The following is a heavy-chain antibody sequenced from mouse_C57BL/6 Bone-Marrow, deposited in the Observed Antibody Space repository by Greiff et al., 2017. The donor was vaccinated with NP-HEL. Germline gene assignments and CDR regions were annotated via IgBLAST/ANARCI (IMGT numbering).Heavy chain of an antibody. V-gene: IGHV5-6*02. CDR1: GFTFSSYG. CDR2: ISSGGSYT. CDR3: ARQGGVPNYYAMDY. J-gene: IGHJ4*01. Sequence: DVKLVESGGDLVKPGGSLKLSCAASGFTFSSYGMSWVRQTPDKRLEWVATISSGGSYTYYPDSVKGRFTISRDNAKNTLYLQMSSLKSEDTAMYYCARQGGVPNYYAMDYWGQGTSVTVSS.